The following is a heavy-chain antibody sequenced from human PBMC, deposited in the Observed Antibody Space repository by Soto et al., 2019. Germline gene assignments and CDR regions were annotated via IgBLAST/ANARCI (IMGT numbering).Heavy chain of an antibody. CDR1: GGSISSSSYY. CDR2: IYYSGST. J-gene: IGHJ6*02. CDR3: ARGALAVAGTYYYYGMDV. Sequence: QLQLQESGPGLVKPSETLSLTCTVSGGSISSSSYYWGWIRQPPGKGLEWIGSIYYSGSTYYNPSLKSRVTISVDTSKNQFSLKLSSVTAADTAVYYCARGALAVAGTYYYYGMDVWGQGTTVTVSS. V-gene: IGHV4-39*01. D-gene: IGHD6-19*01.